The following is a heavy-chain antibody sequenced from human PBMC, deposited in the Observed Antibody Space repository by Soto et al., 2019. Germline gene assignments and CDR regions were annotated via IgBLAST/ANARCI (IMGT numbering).Heavy chain of an antibody. CDR3: ARHLPAASYYYYGMDV. J-gene: IGHJ6*02. V-gene: IGHV4-39*01. Sequence: SETLSLTCTVSCGSISSSSYYWGWIRQPPGKGLEWIGSIYYSGSTYYNPSLKSRVAISVDTSKNQFSLKLSSVTAADTAVYYCARHLPAASYYYYGMDVWGQGTTVTVSS. CDR1: CGSISSSSYY. D-gene: IGHD2-2*01. CDR2: IYYSGST.